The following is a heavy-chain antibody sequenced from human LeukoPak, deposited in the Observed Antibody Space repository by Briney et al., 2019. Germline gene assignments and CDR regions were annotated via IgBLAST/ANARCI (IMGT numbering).Heavy chain of an antibody. V-gene: IGHV1-2*02. CDR3: ASDPVGAADGGDC. Sequence: ASVKVSCKASGYTFTGYYMHWVRQTPGQGLEWMGRTSPNSGGTNYAQKFQGRVTMTRDTSISTAYMELSRLRSDDTALYYCASDPVGAADGGDCWGQGTLVTVSS. CDR2: TSPNSGGT. J-gene: IGHJ4*02. CDR1: GYTFTGYY. D-gene: IGHD2-15*01.